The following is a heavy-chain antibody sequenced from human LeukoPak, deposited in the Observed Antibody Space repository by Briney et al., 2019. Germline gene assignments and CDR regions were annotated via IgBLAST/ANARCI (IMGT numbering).Heavy chain of an antibody. CDR2: ILSDGSYT. D-gene: IGHD6-13*01. J-gene: IGHJ4*02. CDR1: GFAFSSNW. Sequence: GGSLRLSCAASGFAFSSNWMHWVRQVPGKGLEWVSRILSDGSYTSYADSVRGRFTISRDDAKNSLFLQMNSLRAEDTAVYYCARGTIIAAAALDYWGQGTLVTVSS. V-gene: IGHV3-74*01. CDR3: ARGTIIAAAALDY.